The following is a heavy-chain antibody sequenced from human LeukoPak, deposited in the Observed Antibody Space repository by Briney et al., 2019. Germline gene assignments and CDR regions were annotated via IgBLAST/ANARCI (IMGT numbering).Heavy chain of an antibody. CDR3: AREGQPGDYFDY. D-gene: IGHD1-14*01. CDR1: GYTFTGYY. V-gene: IGHV1-2*02. CDR2: ITPNSGGT. J-gene: IGHJ4*02. Sequence: ASVKVSCKASGYTFTGYYMHWVRQAPGQGLEWMGWITPNSGGTNYAQKFQGRVTMTRDTSISTAYMELSRLRSDDTAVYYCAREGQPGDYFDYWGQGTLVTVSS.